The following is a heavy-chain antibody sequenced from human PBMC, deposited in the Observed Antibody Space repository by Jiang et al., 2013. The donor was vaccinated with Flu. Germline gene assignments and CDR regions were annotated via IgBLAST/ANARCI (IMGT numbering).Heavy chain of an antibody. V-gene: IGHV4-4*07. Sequence: WSWFRQSAEKGLEWIGRIFASGTTNYNPSLGSRVTMSIDTSKDEFSLKLASVTAADTAIYYCARGIVGATAPDYWGQGTLVTVSP. CDR2: IFASGTT. CDR3: ARGIVGATAPDY. D-gene: IGHD1-26*01. J-gene: IGHJ4*02.